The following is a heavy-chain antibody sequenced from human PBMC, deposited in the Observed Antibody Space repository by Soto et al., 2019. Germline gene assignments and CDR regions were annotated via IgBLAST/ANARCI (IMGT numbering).Heavy chain of an antibody. J-gene: IGHJ3*02. V-gene: IGHV1-18*04. CDR1: GYTFTSYG. CDR3: GRVGARFGAWDAFDI. CDR2: ISAYNGNT. Sequence: QVQLVQSGAEVKKPGASVKVSCKASGYTFTSYGISWVRQAPGQGLEWMGWISAYNGNTNYAQKLQGRVTMTTDTSTSTAYMEVRRLRSDDTAVYYCGRVGARFGAWDAFDIWGQGKMVTVSS. D-gene: IGHD1-26*01.